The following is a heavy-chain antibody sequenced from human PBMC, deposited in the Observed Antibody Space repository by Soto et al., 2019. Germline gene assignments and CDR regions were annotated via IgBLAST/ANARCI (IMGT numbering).Heavy chain of an antibody. Sequence: RGESLKISCKGSGYSFTSYWIGWVRQIPGKGLEWMGIIYPGDSYTRYGPSFQGQVTISADKSISTAYLRWSSLKASDTAMYYCARRDSIRVWDHGGQGPLVTSPQ. J-gene: IGHJ4*02. CDR3: ARRDSIRVWDH. CDR2: IYPGDSYT. V-gene: IGHV5-51*01. CDR1: GYSFTSYW. D-gene: IGHD3-3*02.